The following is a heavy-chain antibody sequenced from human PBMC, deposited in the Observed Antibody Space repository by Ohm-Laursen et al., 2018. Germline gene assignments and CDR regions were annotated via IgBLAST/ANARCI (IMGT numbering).Heavy chain of an antibody. Sequence: GTLSLTCTVSGGSINPYYWSWIRQPPGKGLEWIGYIYYSGSTNYNPSLKSRVTISVDTSKNQFSLKLSSVTAADTAVYYCARAVAGTFDYWGQGTLVTVSS. CDR2: IYYSGST. CDR3: ARAVAGTFDY. V-gene: IGHV4-59*01. CDR1: GGSINPYY. D-gene: IGHD6-19*01. J-gene: IGHJ4*02.